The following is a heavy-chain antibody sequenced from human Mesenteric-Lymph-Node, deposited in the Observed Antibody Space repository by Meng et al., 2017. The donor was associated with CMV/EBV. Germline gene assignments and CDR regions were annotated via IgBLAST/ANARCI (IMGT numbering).Heavy chain of an antibody. J-gene: IGHJ4*02. CDR2: ISYDANNE. CDR3: ARAQDYDFWSGPTGGH. Sequence: GGSLRLSCAASGFNFSSYPMHWVRQAPGKGLEWATMISYDANNELYADSVKGRFTISRDNSKNTLYLQMNSLRPEDTALYYCARAQDYDFWSGPTGGHWGQGTLVTVSS. CDR1: GFNFSSYP. D-gene: IGHD3-3*01. V-gene: IGHV3-30*04.